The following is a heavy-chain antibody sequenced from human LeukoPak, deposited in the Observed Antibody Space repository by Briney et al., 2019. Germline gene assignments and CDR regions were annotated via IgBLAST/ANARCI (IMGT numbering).Heavy chain of an antibody. Sequence: SETLSLTCTVSGGSISSGGYSWSWIRQHPGKGLEWIGYIYYSGSTYYNPSLKSRVTISVDTSKNQFSLKLSSVTAADTAVYYCAAYCGGDCYYFDYWGQGTLVTVSS. D-gene: IGHD2-21*02. CDR2: IYYSGST. J-gene: IGHJ4*02. CDR3: AAYCGGDCYYFDY. CDR1: GGSISSGGYS. V-gene: IGHV4-31*03.